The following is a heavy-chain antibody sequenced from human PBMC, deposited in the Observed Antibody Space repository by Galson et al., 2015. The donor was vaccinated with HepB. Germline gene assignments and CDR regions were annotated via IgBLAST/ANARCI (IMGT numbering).Heavy chain of an antibody. Sequence: SLRLSCAASGFTFDDYGMSWVRQAPGKGLEWVSGINWNGGSTGYADSVEGRFTISRDNAKNSLYLQMNSLRAEDTALYHCARGYQLQAFDIWGQGTVVTVSS. CDR3: ARGYQLQAFDI. J-gene: IGHJ3*02. CDR1: GFTFDDYG. CDR2: INWNGGST. V-gene: IGHV3-20*01. D-gene: IGHD2-2*01.